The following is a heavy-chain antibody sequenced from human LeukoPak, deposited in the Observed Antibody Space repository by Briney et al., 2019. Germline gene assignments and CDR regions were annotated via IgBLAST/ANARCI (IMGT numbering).Heavy chain of an antibody. CDR3: ARRHEWELGLN. Sequence: SETLSLTCAVYGGSFSGYYWSWIRQPPGKGLEWIGEINHSGSTNYNPSLKSRVTTSVDTSKNQFSLKLSSVTAADTAVYYCARRHEWELGLNWGQGTLVTVSS. V-gene: IGHV4-34*01. D-gene: IGHD1-26*01. CDR2: INHSGST. J-gene: IGHJ4*02. CDR1: GGSFSGYY.